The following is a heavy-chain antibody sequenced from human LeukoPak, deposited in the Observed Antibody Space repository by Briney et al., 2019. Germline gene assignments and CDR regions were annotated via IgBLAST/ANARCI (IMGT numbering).Heavy chain of an antibody. D-gene: IGHD5-18*01. CDR2: IYTSGST. Sequence: SETLSLTCTVSGGSISSYYWSWIRQPAGKGLEWIGRIYTSGSTNYNPSLKSRVNMSVDTSKNQFSLKLSSVTAADTAVYYCARDLQLTHYYYMDVWGKGTTVTVSS. J-gene: IGHJ6*03. V-gene: IGHV4-4*07. CDR3: ARDLQLTHYYYMDV. CDR1: GGSISSYY.